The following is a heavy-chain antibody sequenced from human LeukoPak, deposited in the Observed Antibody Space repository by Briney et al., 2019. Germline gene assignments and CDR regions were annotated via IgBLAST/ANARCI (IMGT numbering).Heavy chain of an antibody. D-gene: IGHD3-3*01. Sequence: GGSLRLSCAASGFTFSSYWMSWVRQAPGKGLEWVANIKQDGSEKYYVDSVKGRFTISRDNAKNSLYLQMNSLRAEDTAVYYCARGRDFWNGYYLGYYYYYMDVWGKGTTVTVSS. J-gene: IGHJ6*03. V-gene: IGHV3-7*03. CDR3: ARGRDFWNGYYLGYYYYYMDV. CDR1: GFTFSSYW. CDR2: IKQDGSEK.